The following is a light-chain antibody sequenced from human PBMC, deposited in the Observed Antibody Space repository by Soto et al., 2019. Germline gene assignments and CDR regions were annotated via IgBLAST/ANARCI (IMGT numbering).Light chain of an antibody. CDR3: SSFSSTSTIV. CDR2: EVS. V-gene: IGLV2-14*01. CDR1: ISDVGGYNY. Sequence: QSALTQPASVAGSPGQSITISCIGSISDVGGYNYVSWYQHHPGRVPKPMIFEVSDRPSGVSSRFSGSKSGNTVYLTISWLQAEDEADYYCSSFSSTSTIVFGGGTKVTVL. J-gene: IGLJ2*01.